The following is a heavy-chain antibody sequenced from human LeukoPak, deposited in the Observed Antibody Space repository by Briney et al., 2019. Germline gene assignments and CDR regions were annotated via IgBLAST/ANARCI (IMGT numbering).Heavy chain of an antibody. J-gene: IGHJ3*02. D-gene: IGHD3-9*01. CDR2: INHSGST. CDR3: ARGARYFDWLLYNAFDI. V-gene: IGHV4-34*01. CDR1: GGSFSGYY. Sequence: PSETLSLTCAVYGGSFSGYYWSWIRQPPGKGLEWIGEINHSGSTNYNPSLKSRVTKSVDTSKNQFSLKLSSVTAADTAVYYCARGARYFDWLLYNAFDIWGQGTMVTVSS.